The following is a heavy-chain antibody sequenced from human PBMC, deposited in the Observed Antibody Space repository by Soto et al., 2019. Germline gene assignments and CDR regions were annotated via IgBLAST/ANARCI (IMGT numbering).Heavy chain of an antibody. CDR2: IYYSGST. Sequence: QLQLQESGPGLVKPSETLSLTCTVSGGSISSSSYYWGWIRQPPGKGLEWIGSIYYSGSTYYNPSLKSRVTISVETSKNLSSLRLSTVSAADTDVYYCARHGVGYCSSTSCYSYYSYYMDVWGKGTTVTVS. CDR1: GGSISSSSYY. CDR3: ARHGVGYCSSTSCYSYYSYYMDV. J-gene: IGHJ6*03. V-gene: IGHV4-39*01. D-gene: IGHD2-2*01.